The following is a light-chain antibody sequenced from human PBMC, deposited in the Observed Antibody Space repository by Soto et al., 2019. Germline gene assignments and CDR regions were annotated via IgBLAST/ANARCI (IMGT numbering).Light chain of an antibody. Sequence: EIVLTQSPGTLSFSPGERATLSCRASQSVSSSFLSWYQQKPGQSPRLLIYGASSRATGIPDRFSGSGSGTDFTLTISRLEPEDFAVFYCQHYDSLPITFGQGTRLEIK. CDR2: GAS. J-gene: IGKJ5*01. CDR1: QSVSSSF. CDR3: QHYDSLPIT. V-gene: IGKV3-20*01.